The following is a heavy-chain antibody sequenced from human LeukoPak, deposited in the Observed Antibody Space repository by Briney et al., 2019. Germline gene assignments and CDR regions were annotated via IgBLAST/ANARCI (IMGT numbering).Heavy chain of an antibody. Sequence: PGGSLRLSCAASGFTFSNYWMSWVRQAPGKGLEWVANIKQDGSGKYYVDSVKGRFTISRDNAKNSLYLQMNSLRAEDTAVYYCARDKIVGATHFDYWGQGTLVTVSS. CDR3: ARDKIVGATHFDY. CDR2: IKQDGSGK. CDR1: GFTFSNYW. J-gene: IGHJ4*02. D-gene: IGHD1-26*01. V-gene: IGHV3-7*01.